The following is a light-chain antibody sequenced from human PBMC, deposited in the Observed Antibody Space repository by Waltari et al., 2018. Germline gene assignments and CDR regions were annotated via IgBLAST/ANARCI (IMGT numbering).Light chain of an antibody. Sequence: SYELTQPLSVSVAQGQTATITCGENNIRSKNVHWPQQRPGQAPVLVIYRDTNRPSGIHERFSGSNSGKTATLTISRAQAADEADYYCHVWDSSFRMVFGGGTKLTVL. V-gene: IGLV3-9*01. J-gene: IGLJ3*02. CDR1: NIRSKN. CDR2: RDT. CDR3: HVWDSSFRMV.